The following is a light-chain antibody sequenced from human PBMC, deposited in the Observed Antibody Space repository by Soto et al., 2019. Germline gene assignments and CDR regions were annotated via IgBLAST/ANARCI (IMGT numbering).Light chain of an antibody. Sequence: EIVLTQSPGTLSLSPGERATLSCSASQSVSSSYVAWYQQKPGQAPRLLIYGASSRATGIPDRFSGSASGTDFTLTISRLEPEDFAVYYCQQYGSSAWTFGQGTKVEIK. CDR1: QSVSSSY. CDR2: GAS. V-gene: IGKV3-20*01. J-gene: IGKJ1*01. CDR3: QQYGSSAWT.